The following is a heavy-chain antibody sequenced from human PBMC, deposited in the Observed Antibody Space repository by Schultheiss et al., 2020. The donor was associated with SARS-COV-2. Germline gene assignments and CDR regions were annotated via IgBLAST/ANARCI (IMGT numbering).Heavy chain of an antibody. J-gene: IGHJ6*02. CDR2: IYYSGST. CDR3: ARPIIAYGMDV. V-gene: IGHV4-39*01. D-gene: IGHD6-13*01. Sequence: SETLSLTCTVSGGSISSSSYYWGWIRQPPGKGLEWIGSIYYSGSTYYNPSLKSRVTISVDTSKNQFSLKLSSVTAADTAVYYCARPIIAYGMDVWGQGTTVTVSS. CDR1: GGSISSSSYY.